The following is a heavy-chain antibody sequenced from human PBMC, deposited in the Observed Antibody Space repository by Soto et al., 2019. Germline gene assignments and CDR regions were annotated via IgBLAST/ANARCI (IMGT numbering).Heavy chain of an antibody. Sequence: PGGSLRLSCAASGFTFSDLYMTWIRQAPGKGLEWVSYISGGGETIYYADSVKGRFTVSRDNARKSLYLQMNSLRAEDTAVYYCERDPYYYASGYWGQGTLVTISS. D-gene: IGHD3-10*01. CDR3: ERDPYYYASGY. J-gene: IGHJ4*02. V-gene: IGHV3-11*01. CDR1: GFTFSDLY. CDR2: ISGGGETI.